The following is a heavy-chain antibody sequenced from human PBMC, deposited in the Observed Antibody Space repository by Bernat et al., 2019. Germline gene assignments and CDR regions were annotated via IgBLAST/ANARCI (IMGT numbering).Heavy chain of an antibody. D-gene: IGHD3-3*01. J-gene: IGHJ6*02. V-gene: IGHV1-2*04. CDR1: GYTFTGYY. CDR2: INPNSGGT. CDR3: ARASPITIFGVVVHYGMDV. Sequence: QVQLVQSGAEVKKPGASVKVSCKASGYTFTGYYMHWVRQAPGQGLEWMGWINPNSGGTNYAQKFQGWVTMTRDTSINTAYMELSRLRSDDTAVYYCARASPITIFGVVVHYGMDVWGQGTTVTVSS.